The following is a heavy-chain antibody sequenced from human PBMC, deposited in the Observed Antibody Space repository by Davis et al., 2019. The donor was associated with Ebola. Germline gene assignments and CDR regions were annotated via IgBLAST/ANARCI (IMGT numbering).Heavy chain of an antibody. J-gene: IGHJ6*02. Sequence: SVKVSCKASGGTFSSYAISWVRQAPGQGLEWMGGIIPIFGTANYAQKFQGRVTITADESTSTAYMELSSLRSEDTAVYYCAREGYSKGGGYEPPPESGYYYYGMDVWGQGTTVTVSS. CDR2: IIPIFGTA. CDR1: GGTFSSYA. D-gene: IGHD5-12*01. CDR3: AREGYSKGGGYEPPPESGYYYYGMDV. V-gene: IGHV1-69*13.